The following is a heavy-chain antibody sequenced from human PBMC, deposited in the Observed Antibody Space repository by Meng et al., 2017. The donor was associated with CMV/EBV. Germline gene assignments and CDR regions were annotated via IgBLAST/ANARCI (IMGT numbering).Heavy chain of an antibody. CDR3: ARGGLEGPSYYDFWSGYYSRVGWFDP. J-gene: IGHJ5*02. CDR2: IYYSGST. D-gene: IGHD3-3*01. Sequence: GSLRLSCTVSGGSISSSSYYWGWIRQPPGKGLEWIGSIYYSGSTYYNPSLKSRVTISVDTSKNQFSLKLSSVTAADTAVYYCARGGLEGPSYYDFWSGYYSRVGWFDPWGQGTLVTVSS. CDR1: GGSISSSSYY. V-gene: IGHV4-39*07.